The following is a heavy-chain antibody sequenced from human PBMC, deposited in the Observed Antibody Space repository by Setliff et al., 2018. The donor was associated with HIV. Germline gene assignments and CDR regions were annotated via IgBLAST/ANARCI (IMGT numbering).Heavy chain of an antibody. CDR2: VHTSGTT. Sequence: PSETLSLTCTVYGGSIDGDSYYWSWIRQAAGKGPEWVGHVHTSGTTNYNPSLRGRVTISLDRSKNQFSLKVDSATATDTAVYFCARVSCSYYFLGAFDSWGQGTLVTVSS. CDR3: ARVSCSYYFLGAFDS. V-gene: IGHV4-61*09. CDR1: GGSIDGDSYY. J-gene: IGHJ4*02. D-gene: IGHD2-15*01.